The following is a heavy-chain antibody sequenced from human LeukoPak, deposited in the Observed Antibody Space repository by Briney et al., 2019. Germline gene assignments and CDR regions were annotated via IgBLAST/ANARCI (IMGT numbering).Heavy chain of an antibody. V-gene: IGHV3-11*05. CDR3: AKGTNSSPGLLGY. J-gene: IGHJ4*02. Sequence: GGSLRLSCVASGFTFSDDYMSWIRQAPGKGLEWISYISSSSRYTNYADSVKGRFTISRDDAKNSLYLQMNSLRVEDTAVYYCAKGTNSSPGLLGYWGQGTLVTVSS. CDR1: GFTFSDDY. CDR2: ISSSSRYT. D-gene: IGHD5-18*01.